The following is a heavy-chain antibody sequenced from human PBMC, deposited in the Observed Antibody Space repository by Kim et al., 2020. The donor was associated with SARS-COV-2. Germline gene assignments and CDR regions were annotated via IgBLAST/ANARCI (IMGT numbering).Heavy chain of an antibody. J-gene: IGHJ4*02. D-gene: IGHD3-10*01. CDR3: AREGIYGSGSPLDY. V-gene: IGHV3-48*02. Sequence: GGSLRLSCAASGFTFSSYSMNWVRQAPGKGLEWVSYISSSSSTIYYADSVKGRFTISRDNAKNSLYLQMNSLRYEDTAVYYCAREGIYGSGSPLDYWGQGTLVTVSS. CDR2: ISSSSSTI. CDR1: GFTFSSYS.